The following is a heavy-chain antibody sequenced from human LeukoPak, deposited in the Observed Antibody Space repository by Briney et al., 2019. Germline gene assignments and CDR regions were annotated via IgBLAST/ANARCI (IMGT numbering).Heavy chain of an antibody. CDR3: ARAGSLGYCSSTSCLRFDP. CDR2: IYYSGST. J-gene: IGHJ5*02. D-gene: IGHD2-2*01. CDR1: GGSISSYY. V-gene: IGHV4-59*01. Sequence: SETLSLTCTVSGGSISSYYWSWIRQPPGKGLEWIGYIYYSGSTNYNPSLKSRVTISVDTSKNQFSLKLSSVTAADTAVYYCARAGSLGYCSSTSCLRFDPWGQGTLVTVSS.